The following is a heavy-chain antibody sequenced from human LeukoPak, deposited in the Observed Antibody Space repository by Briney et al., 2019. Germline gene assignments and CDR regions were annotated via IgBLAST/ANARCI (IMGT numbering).Heavy chain of an antibody. CDR3: ARGPPNYYDFWSGYPYYFDY. CDR1: GGSISSHY. J-gene: IGHJ4*02. Sequence: SESLSLTCIVSGGSISSHYWSWIRQPPGKGLECIGYIYYSGSTNYNPSLKSRVTISVDTSKNQFSLKLSSVTAADTAVYYCARGPPNYYDFWSGYPYYFDYWGQGTLVTVSS. V-gene: IGHV4-59*11. CDR2: IYYSGST. D-gene: IGHD3-3*01.